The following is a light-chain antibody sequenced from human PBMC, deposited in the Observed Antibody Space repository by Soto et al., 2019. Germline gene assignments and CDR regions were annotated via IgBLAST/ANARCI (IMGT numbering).Light chain of an antibody. CDR2: AAY. CDR3: LQHNSYPRT. J-gene: IGKJ1*01. V-gene: IGKV1-17*01. CDR1: QGIRND. Sequence: DIQMTQSPSSLSASVGDRFTITCRARQGIRNDLGWYQPRPGKAPKRLIYAAYSLQSGVPSRFSGSGSGTECTLTISGLHSEDFATYYCLQHNSYPRTFGQGNKVEIK.